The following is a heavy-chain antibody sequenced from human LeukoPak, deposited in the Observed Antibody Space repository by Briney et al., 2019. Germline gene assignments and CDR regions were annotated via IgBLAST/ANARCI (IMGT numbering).Heavy chain of an antibody. J-gene: IGHJ6*02. Sequence: GESLKISCKGSGYSFTSYWIGWVRQMPGKGLEWMGIIYPGDSDTRYSPSFQGQVTISADKFISTAYLQWSSLKASDTAMYYCARLFYGPRAAAGTNYYYGMDVWGQGTTVTVSS. CDR3: ARLFYGPRAAAGTNYYYGMDV. D-gene: IGHD6-13*01. V-gene: IGHV5-51*01. CDR2: IYPGDSDT. CDR1: GYSFTSYW.